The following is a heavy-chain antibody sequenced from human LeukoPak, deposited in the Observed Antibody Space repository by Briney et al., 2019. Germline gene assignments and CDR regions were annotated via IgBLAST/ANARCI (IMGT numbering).Heavy chain of an antibody. Sequence: GSLRLSCAASGFTFSSYWMHWVRQAPGKGLEWIGEINHSGSTNYNPSLKSRVTISVDTSKNQFSLKLSSVTAADTAVYYCARAVVVAATFDYWGQGTLVTVSS. CDR1: GFTFSSYW. CDR3: ARAVVVAATFDY. V-gene: IGHV4-34*01. J-gene: IGHJ4*02. CDR2: INHSGST. D-gene: IGHD2-15*01.